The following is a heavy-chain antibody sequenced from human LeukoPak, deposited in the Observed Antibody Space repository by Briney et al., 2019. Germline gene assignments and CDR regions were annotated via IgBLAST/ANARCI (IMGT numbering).Heavy chain of an antibody. D-gene: IGHD4-17*01. CDR3: AKVGDFYGDYVGYFDY. CDR1: GFTFRRYV. CDR2: ISGSCGGT. Sequence: GGSLRLSCAASGFTFRRYVMSWVRQAPGKGLEWVSAISGSCGGTYYADSVKGRCTISRDNSKNTLYLQMNSLRAEDTAVYYCAKVGDFYGDYVGYFDYWGQGTLVTVSS. V-gene: IGHV3-23*01. J-gene: IGHJ4*02.